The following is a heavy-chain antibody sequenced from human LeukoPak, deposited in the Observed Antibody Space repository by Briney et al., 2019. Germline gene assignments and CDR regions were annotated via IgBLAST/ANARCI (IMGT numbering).Heavy chain of an antibody. V-gene: IGHV4-4*07. CDR2: IYTSGST. CDR1: GDSMSDYF. Sequence: AETLSLTCTVSGDSMSDYFWTWIRQPPGKGLEWIGRIYTSGSTNYNPSLKSRVTMSVDTSKNQFSLKLSSVTAADTAVYYCAKERAGYYYDSSGYYYFDYWGQGTLVTVSS. CDR3: AKERAGYYYDSSGYYYFDY. D-gene: IGHD3-22*01. J-gene: IGHJ4*02.